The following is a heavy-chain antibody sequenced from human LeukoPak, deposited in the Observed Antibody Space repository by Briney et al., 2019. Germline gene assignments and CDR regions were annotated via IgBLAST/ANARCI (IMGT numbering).Heavy chain of an antibody. CDR3: ARGHYDILTGYMPPYGMDV. D-gene: IGHD3-9*01. CDR1: GGTFSSYA. Sequence: SVTVSCKASGGTFSSYAISWVRQAPGQGLEWMGGIIPIFGTANYAQKFQGRVTITADESTSTAYMELSSLRSEDTAVYYCARGHYDILTGYMPPYGMDVWGQGTTVTVSS. J-gene: IGHJ6*02. CDR2: IIPIFGTA. V-gene: IGHV1-69*13.